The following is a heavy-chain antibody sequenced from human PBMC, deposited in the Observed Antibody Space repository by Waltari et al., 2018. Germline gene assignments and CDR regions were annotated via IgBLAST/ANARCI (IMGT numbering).Heavy chain of an antibody. CDR1: GFTVSSHY. CDR2: IYSGVST. D-gene: IGHD1-7*01. V-gene: IGHV3-53*01. Sequence: EVQLVESGGGLIQPGGSLRLSCAASGFTVSSHYMSWVRQAPGRGLEWVAVIYSGVSTYYADSVKGRFTISRDNSKNTLYLQMNSLRAEDTAVYYCARGELELPHGPFDYWGQGTLVTVSS. J-gene: IGHJ4*02. CDR3: ARGELELPHGPFDY.